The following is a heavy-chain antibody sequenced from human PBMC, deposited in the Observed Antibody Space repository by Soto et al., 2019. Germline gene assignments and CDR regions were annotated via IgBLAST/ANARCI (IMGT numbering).Heavy chain of an antibody. V-gene: IGHV4-61*08. D-gene: IGHD1-26*01. Sequence: TSETLSLTCSVSGDSVSSGAYYWSWIRQPPGKGLEWIGYVYYSGSTSYNPSLETGVTISVDTSKNQFSLKLTSVTPVDTAIYYCARVKRSTSRLDPWGQGTLVTVSS. CDR1: GDSVSSGAYY. CDR3: ARVKRSTSRLDP. J-gene: IGHJ5*02. CDR2: VYYSGST.